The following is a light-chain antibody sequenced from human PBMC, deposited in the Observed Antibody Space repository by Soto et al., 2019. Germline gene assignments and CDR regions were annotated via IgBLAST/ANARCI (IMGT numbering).Light chain of an antibody. J-gene: IGKJ1*01. CDR3: QQYYSLPPT. Sequence: DIVMTQSPDSLAVSLGERATINCKSSQSVLYRSNTKNYLAWYQQKPGQPPNLLIYWASTRESGVPDLFSGSGSGTDFTLTISSLQAEDVAVYYFQQYYSLPPTFGQGTKVEIK. CDR1: QSVLYRSNTKNY. CDR2: WAS. V-gene: IGKV4-1*01.